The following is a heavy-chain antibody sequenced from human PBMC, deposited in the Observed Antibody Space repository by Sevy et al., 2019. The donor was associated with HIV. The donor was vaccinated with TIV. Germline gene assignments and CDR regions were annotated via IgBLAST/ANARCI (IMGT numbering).Heavy chain of an antibody. J-gene: IGHJ4*02. CDR2: ISATGSST. CDR1: GFTFSTFA. D-gene: IGHD3-16*01. Sequence: GGSLRLSCAGSGFTFSTFAMSWVRQAPGKGLEWVSAISATGSSTFYSDSVKGRFTTSRDNSKNTLYLQMNSLRAEDTAVYYCAKDWGTTAISDYWGQGTLVTVSS. CDR3: AKDWGTTAISDY. V-gene: IGHV3-23*01.